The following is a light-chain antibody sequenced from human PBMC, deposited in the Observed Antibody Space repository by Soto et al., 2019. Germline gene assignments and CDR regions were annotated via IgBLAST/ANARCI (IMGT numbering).Light chain of an antibody. V-gene: IGLV2-14*01. Sequence: QSALTQPVSVSGSPGQSITISCTGTSNDIGGYNYVSWYQQHPGEAPKLIIYEVSNRPSGVSNRFSGSKSDNTASLTITGLQAEDEASYYCSSYTITHIPVIFGGGTQLTVL. CDR2: EVS. J-gene: IGLJ7*01. CDR1: SNDIGGYNY. CDR3: SSYTITHIPVI.